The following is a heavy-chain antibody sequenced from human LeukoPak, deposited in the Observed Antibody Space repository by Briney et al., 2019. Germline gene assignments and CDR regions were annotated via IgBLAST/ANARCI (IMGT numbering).Heavy chain of an antibody. CDR2: ISGSVSST. V-gene: IGHV3-23*01. D-gene: IGHD5-18*01. Sequence: GSLRLSCAPSGFTFSSYAMSCGRQAPGKGLERGSGISGSVSSTYYADSVRGRFTICRDNSKTPLYLQMNRLRAEDTAVYYCAHSQGYSYAYYFDYWGQGTLVTVSS. CDR1: GFTFSSYA. CDR3: AHSQGYSYAYYFDY. J-gene: IGHJ4*02.